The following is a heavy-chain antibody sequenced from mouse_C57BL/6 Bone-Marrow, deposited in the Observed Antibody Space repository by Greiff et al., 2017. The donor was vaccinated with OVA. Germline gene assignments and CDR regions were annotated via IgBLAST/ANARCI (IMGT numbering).Heavy chain of an antibody. CDR2: ISSGGSYT. CDR1: GFTFSSYG. CDR3: AIKTAQATWRFAY. Sequence: EVKLVESGGDLVKPGGSLKLSCAASGFTFSSYGMSWVRQTPDKRLEWVATISSGGSYTYYPDSVKVRFTISRDNAKNNLYLQMSSLKSEDTAMYYCAIKTAQATWRFAYWGQGTLVTVSA. J-gene: IGHJ3*01. V-gene: IGHV5-6*02. D-gene: IGHD3-2*02.